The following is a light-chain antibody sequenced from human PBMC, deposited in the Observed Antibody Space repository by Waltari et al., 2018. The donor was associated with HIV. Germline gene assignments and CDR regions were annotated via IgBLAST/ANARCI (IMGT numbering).Light chain of an antibody. CDR2: GAS. CDR1: QSVSSN. J-gene: IGKJ1*01. Sequence: EIVMTQSPATLSVSPGERATLSCRASQSVSSNLAWYQQKPGQAPRLLIYGASTRATGIPARFSCSGYGTEFTLTISSLQSEDFAVYYCQQYNNWPRTFGQGTKVEIK. V-gene: IGKV3-15*01. CDR3: QQYNNWPRT.